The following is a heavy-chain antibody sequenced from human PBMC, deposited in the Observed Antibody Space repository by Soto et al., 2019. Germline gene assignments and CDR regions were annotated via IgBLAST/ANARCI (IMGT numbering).Heavy chain of an antibody. Sequence: SEPLSLTCTVSGGSISSSSYCWGWIRQPPGKGLEWIGSIYYSGSTYYNPSLKSRVTISVDTSKNQFSLKLSSVTAADTAVYYCARRRRYCSGGSCYPYGTDYYYYGMDVWGQGTTVTVSS. CDR1: GGSISSSSYC. J-gene: IGHJ6*02. D-gene: IGHD2-15*01. V-gene: IGHV4-39*01. CDR2: IYYSGST. CDR3: ARRRRYCSGGSCYPYGTDYYYYGMDV.